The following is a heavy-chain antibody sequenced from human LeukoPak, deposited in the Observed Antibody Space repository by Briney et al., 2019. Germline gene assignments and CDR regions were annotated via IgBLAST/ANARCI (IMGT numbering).Heavy chain of an antibody. CDR3: ARCIGFGELWENWFDP. D-gene: IGHD3-10*01. Sequence: SETLSLTCTVSGGSISTYYWNWIRQPPVKGLEWIGYIYYSGSTNYNPSLKSRVTISVDTSKNQFSLKLSSVTAADTAVYYCARCIGFGELWENWFDPWGQGTLVTVSS. J-gene: IGHJ5*02. CDR2: IYYSGST. CDR1: GGSISTYY. V-gene: IGHV4-59*08.